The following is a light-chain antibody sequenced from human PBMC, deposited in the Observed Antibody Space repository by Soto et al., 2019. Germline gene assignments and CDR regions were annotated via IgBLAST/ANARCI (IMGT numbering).Light chain of an antibody. CDR1: QGISTF. CDR2: TAS. V-gene: IGKV1-39*01. Sequence: DIQMTQSPSSLSASVGDRVTITCRASQGISTFLSWYQQKPGKAPNLLIYTASSLQSGVPSRFSGSGSGTGFNINISSLQPEDAESYYCHQTYSMPVTFGGGTKVDIK. J-gene: IGKJ4*01. CDR3: HQTYSMPVT.